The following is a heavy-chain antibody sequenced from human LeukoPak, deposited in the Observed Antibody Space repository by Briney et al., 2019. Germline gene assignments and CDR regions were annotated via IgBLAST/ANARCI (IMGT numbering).Heavy chain of an antibody. CDR2: INPNSGGT. V-gene: IGHV1-2*02. CDR1: GYTFTVYY. D-gene: IGHD2-2*01. J-gene: IGHJ6*02. CDR3: ARFVVVPAARVYYYGMDV. Sequence: GASVTVSFTSSGYTFTVYYMHWVRQAPGQGLGWMGWINPNSGGTNYAHKFQGRVTMTRDTSISTAYMELSRLRSDDTAVYYCARFVVVPAARVYYYGMDVWGQGTTVTVSS.